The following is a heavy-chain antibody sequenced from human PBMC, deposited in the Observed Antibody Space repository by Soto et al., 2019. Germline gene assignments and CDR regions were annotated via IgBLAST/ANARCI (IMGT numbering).Heavy chain of an antibody. V-gene: IGHV4-31*03. CDR3: ARGIVGARQIDY. D-gene: IGHD1-26*01. J-gene: IGHJ4*02. CDR1: GGSISSGGYY. CDR2: IYYSGST. Sequence: QVQLQESGPGLVKPSQTLSLTCTVSGGSISSGGYYWSWIRQHPGKGLEWIGYIYYSGSTYYNPSLKSRVTISVDTSKNQCSLKLSSVTAADTAVYYCARGIVGARQIDYWGQGTLVTVSS.